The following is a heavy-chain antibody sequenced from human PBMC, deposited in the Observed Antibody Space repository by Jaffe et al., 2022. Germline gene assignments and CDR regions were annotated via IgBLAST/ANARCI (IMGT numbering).Heavy chain of an antibody. CDR1: GFTFSSYW. CDR3: AREYDSWSGSSTTLYYFDY. V-gene: IGHV3-7*01. CDR2: IKDDGSME. Sequence: EVQLVESEGGLVQPGGSLSLSCLASGFTFSSYWMSWVRQAPGKGLEWVANIKDDGSMEYYADSVKGRFTISRDNAKNSVYLQMNSLRAEDTAVYYCAREYDSWSGSSTTLYYFDYWGQGTLVTVSS. D-gene: IGHD3-3*01. J-gene: IGHJ4*02.